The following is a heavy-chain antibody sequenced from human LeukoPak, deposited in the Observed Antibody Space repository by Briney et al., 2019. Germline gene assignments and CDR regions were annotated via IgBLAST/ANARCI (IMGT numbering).Heavy chain of an antibody. J-gene: IGHJ4*02. CDR1: GYTFTTYG. Sequence: ASVKVSCKSSGYTFTTYGISWMRQAPGQSLEWMGWISPYNSNTHYAQKLQGRVTMTTDTSTSTAYMEVRSLRSDDTAVYYCAREVGRGFDYWGQGTLVTVSS. D-gene: IGHD1-26*01. V-gene: IGHV1-18*01. CDR3: AREVGRGFDY. CDR2: ISPYNSNT.